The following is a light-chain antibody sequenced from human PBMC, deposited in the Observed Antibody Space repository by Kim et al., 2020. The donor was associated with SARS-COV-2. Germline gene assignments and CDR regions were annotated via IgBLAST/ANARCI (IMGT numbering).Light chain of an antibody. CDR1: QSLVYSDGNIY. CDR2: KVS. CDR3: MQGTHWPFT. J-gene: IGKJ3*01. Sequence: PASISSRSIQSLVYSDGNIYLNWFHQRPGQSPRRLIYKVSNRDSGVPDRFSGSGSGTDFTLQISRVEAEDVGVYYCMQGTHWPFTFGPGTKVDIK. V-gene: IGKV2-30*01.